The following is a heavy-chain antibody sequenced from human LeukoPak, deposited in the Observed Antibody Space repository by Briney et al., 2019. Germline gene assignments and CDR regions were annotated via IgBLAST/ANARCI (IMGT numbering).Heavy chain of an antibody. Sequence: SETLSLTCTVSGGSISSGDYYWSWIRQPPGKGLEWIGYIYYSGSTYYNPSLKSRVTISVDTSKNQFSLKLSSVTAADTAVYYCARAYVGDSLDFDYWGQGTLVTVSS. D-gene: IGHD4-17*01. CDR2: IYYSGST. CDR1: GGSISSGDYY. J-gene: IGHJ4*02. V-gene: IGHV4-30-4*08. CDR3: ARAYVGDSLDFDY.